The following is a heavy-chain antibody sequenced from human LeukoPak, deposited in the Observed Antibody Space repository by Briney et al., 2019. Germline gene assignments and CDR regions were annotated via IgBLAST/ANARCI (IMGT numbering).Heavy chain of an antibody. V-gene: IGHV4-59*01. CDR1: GGSISSYY. J-gene: IGHJ6*03. D-gene: IGHD5-18*01. Sequence: SETVSLTCTVSGGSISSYYWSWIRQPPGKGLEWIGYIYYSGSTNYNPSLKSRVTISVDTSKNQFSLKLSSVTAADTAVYYCARNTAMEYYYMDVWGKGTTVTVSS. CDR3: ARNTAMEYYYMDV. CDR2: IYYSGST.